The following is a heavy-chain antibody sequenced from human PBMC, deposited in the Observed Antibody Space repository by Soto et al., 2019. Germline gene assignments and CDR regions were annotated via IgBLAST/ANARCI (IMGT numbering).Heavy chain of an antibody. V-gene: IGHV1-3*01. J-gene: IGHJ6*02. D-gene: IGHD2-2*01. CDR1: GYTFTSYA. Sequence: ASVKVSCKASGYTFTSYAMHWVRQAPGQRLEWMGWINAGNGNTKYSQKFQGRVTITRDTSASTAYMGLSSLRSEDTAVYYCASWDCSSTSCYDRYYYYGMDVWGQGTTVTVSS. CDR3: ASWDCSSTSCYDRYYYYGMDV. CDR2: INAGNGNT.